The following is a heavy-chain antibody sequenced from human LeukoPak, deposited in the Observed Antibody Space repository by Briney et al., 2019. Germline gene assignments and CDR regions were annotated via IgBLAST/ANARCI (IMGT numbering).Heavy chain of an antibody. CDR3: AKRITVSAGYYLDS. V-gene: IGHV3-23*01. CDR1: GFSFSSFA. CDR2: VSGGGAYT. D-gene: IGHD2-8*01. Sequence: GSLTLSCVGSGFSFSSFAMSWVRQAPGKGLEWVSTVSGGGAYTYYADSVKGRFTVSRDDSKSMHFLQMNSLRPEDTALYFCAKRITVSAGYYLDSWGQGTLVTVSS. J-gene: IGHJ4*02.